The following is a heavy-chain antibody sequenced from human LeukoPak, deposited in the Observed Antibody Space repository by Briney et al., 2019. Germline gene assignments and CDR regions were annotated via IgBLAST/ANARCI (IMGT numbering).Heavy chain of an antibody. V-gene: IGHV1-2*02. Sequence: ASVKVSCKSSGYTFTGYYMHWVRQAPGQGLEWMGWINPNSGGTNYAQKFQGRVTMTRDTSISTAYMELSRLRSDDTAVYYCARESGRYYDSSGYYYGRYAFDIWGQGTMVTVSS. D-gene: IGHD3-22*01. J-gene: IGHJ3*02. CDR2: INPNSGGT. CDR1: GYTFTGYY. CDR3: ARESGRYYDSSGYYYGRYAFDI.